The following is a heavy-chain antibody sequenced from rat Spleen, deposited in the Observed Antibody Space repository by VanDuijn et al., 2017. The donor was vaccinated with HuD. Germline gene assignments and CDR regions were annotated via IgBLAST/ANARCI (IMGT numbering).Heavy chain of an antibody. D-gene: IGHD2-7*01. V-gene: IGHV5-19*01. Sequence: EVQLVESGGGLVQPGRSLKLSCAASGFTFSDYAMNWIRQAPTKGLEWVASISPSGGITDYRDSVKGRFAISRDTAKSTLYLQMDSLGSEDTATYYCATAGSRISRFAYWGQGTLVTVSS. CDR2: ISPSGGIT. CDR3: ATAGSRISRFAY. J-gene: IGHJ3*01. CDR1: GFTFSDYA.